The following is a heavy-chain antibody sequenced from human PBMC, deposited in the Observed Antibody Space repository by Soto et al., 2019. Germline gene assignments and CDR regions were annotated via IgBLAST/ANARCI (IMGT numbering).Heavy chain of an antibody. CDR3: ARDLIYMGSSWAYFDY. V-gene: IGHV1-3*01. CDR2: INAGNGNT. D-gene: IGHD6-13*01. Sequence: ASVKVSCKASGYTFTSYAMHWVRQAPGQRLEWMGWINAGNGNTKYSQKFQGRVTITRDTSASTAYMELSSLRSEDTAVYYCARDLIYMGSSWAYFDYWGQGTLVTVSS. J-gene: IGHJ4*02. CDR1: GYTFTSYA.